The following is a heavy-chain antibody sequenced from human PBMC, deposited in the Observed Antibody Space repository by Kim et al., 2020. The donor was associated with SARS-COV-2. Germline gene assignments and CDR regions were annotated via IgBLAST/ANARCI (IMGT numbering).Heavy chain of an antibody. D-gene: IGHD5-12*01. Sequence: GGSLRLSCAASGFTFSSYWMSWVRQAPGKGLEWVANIKQDGSEKYYVDSVKGRFTISRDNAKNSLYLQMNSLRAEDTAVYYCARGASGLEMATSNWFDPWGQGTLVTVSS. CDR2: IKQDGSEK. CDR1: GFTFSSYW. CDR3: ARGASGLEMATSNWFDP. J-gene: IGHJ5*02. V-gene: IGHV3-7*01.